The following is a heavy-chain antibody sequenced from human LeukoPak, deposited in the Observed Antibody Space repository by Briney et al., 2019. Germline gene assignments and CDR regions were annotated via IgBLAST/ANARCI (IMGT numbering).Heavy chain of an antibody. D-gene: IGHD2-21*02. Sequence: GGSLRISCAASGFTFSSNAMNWVRQAPGKGLEWVSVISVSDGSTYYADSVKGRFTISRDNSKNTLYLQMNGLRAEDTAIYYCSKAMTASTYYFDSWGQGTLVTVSS. J-gene: IGHJ4*02. CDR1: GFTFSSNA. CDR3: SKAMTASTYYFDS. V-gene: IGHV3-23*01. CDR2: ISVSDGST.